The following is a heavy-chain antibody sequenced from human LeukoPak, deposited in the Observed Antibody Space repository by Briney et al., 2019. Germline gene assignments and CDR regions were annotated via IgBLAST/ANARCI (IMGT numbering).Heavy chain of an antibody. CDR3: ARDHRGIAVAGTGIYYYYGMDV. J-gene: IGHJ6*02. CDR1: GFTLWRFL. D-gene: IGHD6-19*01. CDR2: FCGSGGRT. V-gene: IGHV3-23*01. Sequence: GALRLSCAAFGFTLWRFLVSRVRPAPGEGLEVVSGFCGSGGRTYYADSVKGRFTISRDNAKNSLFLQMNSLRAEDTAVYYCARDHRGIAVAGTGIYYYYGMDVWGQGTTVTVSS.